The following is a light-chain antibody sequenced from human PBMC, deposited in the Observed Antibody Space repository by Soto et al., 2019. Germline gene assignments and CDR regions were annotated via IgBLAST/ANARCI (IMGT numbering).Light chain of an antibody. CDR2: GAS. Sequence: EIVVTQSPATLSVSPVERGALSCRASKSVSSRLAWYHQKPGQSPRLLIYGASTRATGIPARFSGSGSGTEFTLTISSLQSEDFGLYYCHQYNNFWTFGQGTKVDIK. V-gene: IGKV3-15*01. J-gene: IGKJ1*01. CDR1: KSVSSR. CDR3: HQYNNFWT.